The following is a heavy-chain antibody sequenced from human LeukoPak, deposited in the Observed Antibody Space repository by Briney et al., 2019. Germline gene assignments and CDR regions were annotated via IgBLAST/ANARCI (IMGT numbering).Heavy chain of an antibody. CDR2: TTGDGTST. CDR1: GLTFSNHG. J-gene: IGHJ4*02. CDR3: AKMNGYFEY. V-gene: IGHV3-23*01. Sequence: GGSMRLSCEASGLTFSNHGMSWVRPAQGKGLQWVSATTGDGTSTYYADSVKGRFTISRDNSKNMLYLQMSSLRAEDTAVYYCAKMNGYFEYWGQGALVPVSS. D-gene: IGHD1-1*01.